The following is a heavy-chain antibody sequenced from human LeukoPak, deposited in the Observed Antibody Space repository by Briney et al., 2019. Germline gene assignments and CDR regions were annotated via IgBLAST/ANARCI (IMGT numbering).Heavy chain of an antibody. J-gene: IGHJ4*02. V-gene: IGHV3-15*01. CDR1: GFTFSNAW. D-gene: IGHD3-22*01. CDR2: IKRKTDGGTI. Sequence: GGSLRLSCAASGFTFSNAWMSWVRQAPGKGLEWVGRIKRKTDGGTIEYTAPVKGRFTISRDDSENTLYLQMNSLKAEDTAVYYCTTYDNSAYCSDYWGQGTLVTVSS. CDR3: TTYDNSAYCSDY.